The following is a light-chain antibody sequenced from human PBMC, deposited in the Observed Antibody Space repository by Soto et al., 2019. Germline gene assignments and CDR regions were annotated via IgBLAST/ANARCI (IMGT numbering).Light chain of an antibody. V-gene: IGKV1-5*03. J-gene: IGKJ4*01. Sequence: DIQMTQSPSTLSASVGDRVTIACRASQSISTWLAWYQQKPGKAPKLLIYKASNLEGGVPSRFSGSGSRTEFTITISSLQPDDFATYYCQQYNTYPRTFGGGTTVEIK. CDR3: QQYNTYPRT. CDR2: KAS. CDR1: QSISTW.